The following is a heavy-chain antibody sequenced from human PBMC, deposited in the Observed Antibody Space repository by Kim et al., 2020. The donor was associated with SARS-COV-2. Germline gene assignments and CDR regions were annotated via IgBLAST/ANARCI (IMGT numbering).Heavy chain of an antibody. CDR1: GFTFTNYA. V-gene: IGHV3-23*01. D-gene: IGHD1-26*01. CDR2: ISGGGFST. CDR3: ATEPESLSGSYFDT. Sequence: GGSLRLSCAASGFTFTNYAMSWVRQAPGKGLEWVSAISGGGFSTFYADSVKGRFSISRDNTKNTIYLHINSLRAEDTAVYYCATEPESLSGSYFDTGGQGPLLSLSS. J-gene: IGHJ4*02.